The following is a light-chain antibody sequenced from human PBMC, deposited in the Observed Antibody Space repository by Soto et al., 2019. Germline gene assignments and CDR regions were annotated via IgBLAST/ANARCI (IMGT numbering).Light chain of an antibody. CDR3: QESFSTPLFT. CDR2: AAS. V-gene: IGKV1-39*01. Sequence: DIQMTQFPSSLSASVGDRVAISCRASQSIRTFLNWYQHRPGKAPRLLIYAASSLQRGVPSRFIGSGFGTDFTLTITSLQPEDFATYYCQESFSTPLFTFGGGTKVEIK. J-gene: IGKJ4*01. CDR1: QSIRTF.